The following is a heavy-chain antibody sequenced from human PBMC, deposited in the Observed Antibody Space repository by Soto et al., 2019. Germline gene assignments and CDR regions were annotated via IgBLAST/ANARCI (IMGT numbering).Heavy chain of an antibody. CDR1: GYTFTSYG. V-gene: IGHV1-18*01. D-gene: IGHD3-10*01. CDR2: ISAYNGNT. J-gene: IGHJ5*02. Sequence: ASVKVSCKASGYTFTSYGISWVRQAPGQGLEWMGWISAYNGNTNYAQKLQGRVTMTTDTSTSTAYMELRSLRSDDTAVYYCARIINRYYGSGGPNWFDPWGQGTLVTVSS. CDR3: ARIINRYYGSGGPNWFDP.